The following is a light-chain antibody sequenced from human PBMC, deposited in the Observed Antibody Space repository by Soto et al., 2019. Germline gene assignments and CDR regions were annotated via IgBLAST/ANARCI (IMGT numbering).Light chain of an antibody. CDR1: QSVRSN. V-gene: IGKV3-15*01. CDR3: QQYTNWPIT. CDR2: GAS. J-gene: IGKJ5*01. Sequence: EILMTQSPATLSVSPGESAPLSCRASQSVRSNLAWYQQKPGQAPRLLIYGASTRATGIPARFSGSGSGTEFTLTISSLQSEDFAVYYCQQYTNWPITFGQGTRLEIK.